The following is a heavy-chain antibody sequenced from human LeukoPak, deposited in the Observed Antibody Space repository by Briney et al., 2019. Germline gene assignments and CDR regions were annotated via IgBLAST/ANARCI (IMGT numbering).Heavy chain of an antibody. CDR2: ISGSGGST. Sequence: GGSLRLSCAASGFTFSSYAMSWVRQAPGKGLEWVSAISGSGGSTYYADSVKGRFTISRDNSKNTLYLQTNSLRAEDTAVYYCATNPRKDIVVVPAAISRIDIWGQGTMVTVSS. V-gene: IGHV3-23*01. CDR1: GFTFSSYA. D-gene: IGHD2-2*02. J-gene: IGHJ3*02. CDR3: ATNPRKDIVVVPAAISRIDI.